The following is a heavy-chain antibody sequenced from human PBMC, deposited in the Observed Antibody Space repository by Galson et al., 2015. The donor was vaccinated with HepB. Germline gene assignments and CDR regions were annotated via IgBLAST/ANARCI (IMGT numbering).Heavy chain of an antibody. Sequence: SLRLSCAASGFTFSSYAIMWVRQAPGKGLEWVSGMSDNGDNTSYADSVKGRFTISRDISKNTVYLQMNSLRVEDTAVYYCATRSGAAGWYSNFQHWGQGTLVTVSS. CDR1: GFTFSSYA. J-gene: IGHJ1*01. V-gene: IGHV3-23*01. CDR2: MSDNGDNT. D-gene: IGHD6-19*01. CDR3: ATRSGAAGWYSNFQH.